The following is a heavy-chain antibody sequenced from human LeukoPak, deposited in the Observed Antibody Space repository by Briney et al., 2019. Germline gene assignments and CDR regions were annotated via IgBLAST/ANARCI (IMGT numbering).Heavy chain of an antibody. V-gene: IGHV3-48*01. J-gene: IGHJ5*02. D-gene: IGHD6-19*01. CDR1: GFTFSSYS. CDR2: ISSSSSTI. CDR3: ARGAGIYYTTGWTGWFDP. Sequence: GGSLRLSCAASGFTFSSYSMNWVRQAPGKGLEWVSYISSSSSTIYYADSVKGRFTISRDNAKNSLYLQMNSLRAEDTAVYYCARGAGIYYTTGWTGWFDPWGQGTLVTVTS.